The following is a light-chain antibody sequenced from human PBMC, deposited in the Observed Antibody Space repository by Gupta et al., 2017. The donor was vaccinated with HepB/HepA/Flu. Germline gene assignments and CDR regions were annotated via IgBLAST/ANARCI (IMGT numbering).Light chain of an antibody. Sequence: QSALTQPASVSGSPGQSIAISCTGTSSDIGAYNSVSWYQQHPGKAPHLIIYDVNNRPSGVSNRFSGSKSGNTAFLIISGLQAEDEADYFCGSYTRSSTWLFGGGTKVTVL. V-gene: IGLV2-14*03. J-gene: IGLJ2*01. CDR2: DVN. CDR3: GSYTRSSTWL. CDR1: SSDIGAYNS.